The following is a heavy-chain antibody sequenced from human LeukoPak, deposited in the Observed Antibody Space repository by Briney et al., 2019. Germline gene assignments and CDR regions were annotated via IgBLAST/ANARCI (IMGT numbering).Heavy chain of an antibody. D-gene: IGHD2-8*01. CDR3: ARDINYCTPTLCHRNWFDP. CDR2: ISSSGRTV. Sequence: GGSLRLSCAASEFSLSSYRMDWFRQTPGKGLEWISYISSSGRTVYYADSVEGRFTVSRDNHKNALYLEMNDLRAEDSAVYYCARDINYCTPTLCHRNWFDPWGQGTLVTVSS. V-gene: IGHV3-48*01. J-gene: IGHJ5*02. CDR1: EFSLSSYR.